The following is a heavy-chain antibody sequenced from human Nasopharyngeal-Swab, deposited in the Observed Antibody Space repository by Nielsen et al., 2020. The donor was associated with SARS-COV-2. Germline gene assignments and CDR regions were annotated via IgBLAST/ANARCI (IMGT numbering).Heavy chain of an antibody. CDR1: GFTFSSYG. V-gene: IGHV3-33*01. Sequence: GESLKISCAASGFTFSSYGMHWVRQAPGKGLEWVAVIWYDGSNKYYADSVKGRFTISRDNSKNTLYPQMNSLRAEDTAVYYCARESYGMDVWGQGTTVTVSS. CDR2: IWYDGSNK. CDR3: ARESYGMDV. J-gene: IGHJ6*02.